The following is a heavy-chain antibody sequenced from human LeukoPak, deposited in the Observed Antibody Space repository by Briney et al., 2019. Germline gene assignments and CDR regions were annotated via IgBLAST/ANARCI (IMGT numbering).Heavy chain of an antibody. Sequence: GGSLRLSCAASGFTFSNYAMNWVRQAPGKGLEWVSSISSSSYIYYADSVKGRFTISRDNAKNSLYLQMNSLRAEDTAVYYCAREYWGIDYWGQGTLVTVSS. CDR1: GFTFSNYA. CDR3: AREYWGIDY. J-gene: IGHJ4*02. D-gene: IGHD2-15*01. CDR2: ISSSSYI. V-gene: IGHV3-21*01.